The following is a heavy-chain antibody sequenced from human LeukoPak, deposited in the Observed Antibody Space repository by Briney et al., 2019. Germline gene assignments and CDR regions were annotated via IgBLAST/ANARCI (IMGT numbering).Heavy chain of an antibody. CDR3: ARDPLGAAAGTI. J-gene: IGHJ4*02. CDR2: ISSSSSYI. D-gene: IGHD6-13*01. Sequence: PGGSLRLSCAASGFTFSSYSMNWVRQAPGKGLEWVSSISSSSSYIYYADSVKGRFTISRDNAKNSLYLQMNSLRAEDTAVYYCARDPLGAAAGTIWGQGTLVTVSS. CDR1: GFTFSSYS. V-gene: IGHV3-21*01.